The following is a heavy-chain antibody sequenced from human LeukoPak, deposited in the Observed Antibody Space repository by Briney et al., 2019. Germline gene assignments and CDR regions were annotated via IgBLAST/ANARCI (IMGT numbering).Heavy chain of an antibody. Sequence: PSETLSLTCNVSGDSITSGAFYWAWIRQSPGKGLEWIGNVYYSGSTQYNPSLRGLASISMDKTKNQFSLNLNSVSVTDTAIYYCARRDYAAWFDPWGQGTLVTVSS. J-gene: IGHJ5*02. D-gene: IGHD4/OR15-4a*01. V-gene: IGHV4-39*01. CDR1: GDSITSGAFY. CDR3: ARRDYAAWFDP. CDR2: VYYSGST.